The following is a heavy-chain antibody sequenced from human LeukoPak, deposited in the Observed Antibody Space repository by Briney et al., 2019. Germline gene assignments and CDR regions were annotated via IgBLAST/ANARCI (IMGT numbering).Heavy chain of an antibody. CDR3: ATGYTSGTRIDY. J-gene: IGHJ4*02. Sequence: GGSLRLSCAASGFTFSAFSMNWVRQAPGKGLEWVSAISRSSSDIYYTDSVKGRFTISRDNANNFLYLQVSSLRAEDTAVYYCATGYTSGTRIDYWGQGTLVSVSS. V-gene: IGHV3-21*01. CDR1: GFTFSAFS. CDR2: ISRSSSDI. D-gene: IGHD6-19*01.